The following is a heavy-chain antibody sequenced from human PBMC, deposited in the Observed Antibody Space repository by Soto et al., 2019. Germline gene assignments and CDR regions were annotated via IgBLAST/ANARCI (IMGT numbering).Heavy chain of an antibody. CDR1: GGSFSGYY. CDR2: INHSGST. V-gene: IGHV4-34*01. Sequence: QVQLQQWGAGLLKPSETLSLTCAVYGGSFSGYYWIWIRQPPGKGLEWIGEINHSGSTNYNPSLKSRVTISVDTSKNQFSLKLSSVTAADTAVYYCARHPYDILTGYSLIAFDIWGQGTMVTVSS. CDR3: ARHPYDILTGYSLIAFDI. J-gene: IGHJ3*02. D-gene: IGHD3-9*01.